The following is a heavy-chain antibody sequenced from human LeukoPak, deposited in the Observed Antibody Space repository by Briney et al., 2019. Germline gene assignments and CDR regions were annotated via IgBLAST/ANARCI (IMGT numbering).Heavy chain of an antibody. Sequence: PGGSLRLSCAASGFTFSSYSMNWVRQAPGKGLEWVSSISSSSSYIYYADSVKGRFTISRDNAKNTLYLQMNSLRGEDTAVYYCGKEAVLTGYYPNYFDYWGQGTLVTDSS. V-gene: IGHV3-21*01. CDR2: ISSSSSYI. CDR1: GFTFSSYS. CDR3: GKEAVLTGYYPNYFDY. J-gene: IGHJ4*02. D-gene: IGHD3-9*01.